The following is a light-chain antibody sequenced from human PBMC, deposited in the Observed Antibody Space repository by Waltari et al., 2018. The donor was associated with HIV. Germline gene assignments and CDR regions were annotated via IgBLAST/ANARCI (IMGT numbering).Light chain of an antibody. CDR1: QSVSRY. V-gene: IGKV3-11*01. J-gene: IGKJ3*01. CDR3: QQRANWPPLIT. Sequence: DILLTQSPAALSLSPGERATLSCRASQSVSRYLAWYQQRPGQAPRLLIYETFKRATGIPARFSGSGSGTDFTLTISSLEPEDFAVYYCQQRANWPPLITFGPGTKVDIK. CDR2: ETF.